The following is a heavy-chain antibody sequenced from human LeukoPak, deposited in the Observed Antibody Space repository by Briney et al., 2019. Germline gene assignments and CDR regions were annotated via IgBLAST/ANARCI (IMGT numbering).Heavy chain of an antibody. CDR3: ARSPSIISLYYFDY. CDR1: GYTFTSYG. Sequence: ASVKVSCKASGYTFTSYGISWVRQAPGQGLEWMGWISVYNGNTNYAQKLQGRVTMTTDTSTSTAYMELRSLRSDDTAVYYCARSPSIISLYYFDYWGQGTLVTVSS. J-gene: IGHJ4*02. V-gene: IGHV1-18*01. D-gene: IGHD1-14*01. CDR2: ISVYNGNT.